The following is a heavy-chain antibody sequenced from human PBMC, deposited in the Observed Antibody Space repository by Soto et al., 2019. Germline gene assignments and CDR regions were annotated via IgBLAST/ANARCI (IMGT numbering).Heavy chain of an antibody. CDR1: GYTFTGYY. V-gene: IGHV1-2*04. Sequence: ASVKVSCKASGYTFTGYYMHWVRQAPGQGLEWMGWINPNSGGTNYAQKFQGWVTMTRDTSISTAYMELSRLRSDDTAVYYCARRGVPPATYYYDSSGKDYYYYGMDVWGQGTTVTVSS. CDR2: INPNSGGT. J-gene: IGHJ6*02. D-gene: IGHD3-22*01. CDR3: ARRGVPPATYYYDSSGKDYYYYGMDV.